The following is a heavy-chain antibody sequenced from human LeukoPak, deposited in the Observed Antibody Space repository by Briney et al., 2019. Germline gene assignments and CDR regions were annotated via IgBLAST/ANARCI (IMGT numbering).Heavy chain of an antibody. D-gene: IGHD3-16*01. Sequence: ASVKVSCKASGYTFSDNGISWVRQAPGEGPEWMGWISANSGDTKYAQKMQGRVTMTRETSTSTAHMELRNLRSDDTAIYYCARDRDYRFDNWGQGTLVTVS. CDR3: ARDRDYRFDN. V-gene: IGHV1-18*01. J-gene: IGHJ4*02. CDR1: GYTFSDNG. CDR2: ISANSGDT.